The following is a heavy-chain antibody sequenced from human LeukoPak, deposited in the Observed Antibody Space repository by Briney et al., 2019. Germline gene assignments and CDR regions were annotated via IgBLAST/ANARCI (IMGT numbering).Heavy chain of an antibody. D-gene: IGHD2-2*01. J-gene: IGHJ3*02. CDR1: GGSFSGYY. Sequence: SETLSLTCAVYGGSFSGYYWSWIRQPPGKGLEWIGEINHSGSTNYNPSLKSRVTISVDTSKNQFSLKLSSVTAADTAVYYCARRKIGYCSSTSCPGRAFDIWGQGTMVTVSS. CDR3: ARRKIGYCSSTSCPGRAFDI. V-gene: IGHV4-34*01. CDR2: INHSGST.